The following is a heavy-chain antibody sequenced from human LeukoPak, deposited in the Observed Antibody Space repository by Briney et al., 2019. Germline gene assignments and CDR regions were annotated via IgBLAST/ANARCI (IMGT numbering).Heavy chain of an antibody. J-gene: IGHJ6*03. CDR2: ISAYNGNT. CDR1: GYTFTSYG. D-gene: IGHD6-6*01. V-gene: IGHV1-18*01. Sequence: ASVKVSCKASGYTFTSYGISWVRQAPGQGLEWMGWISAYNGNTNYAQKLQGRVTMTTDTSTSTAYMELRSLRSDDTAVYYCARAARENYYYYYYMDVWGKRTTVTVSS. CDR3: ARAARENYYYYYYMDV.